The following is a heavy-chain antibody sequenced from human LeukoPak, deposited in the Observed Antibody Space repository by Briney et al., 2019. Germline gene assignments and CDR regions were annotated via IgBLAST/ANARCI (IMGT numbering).Heavy chain of an antibody. D-gene: IGHD3-22*01. CDR3: AKAGPLNYYDSSGYYGNAFDI. J-gene: IGHJ3*02. V-gene: IGHV3-9*01. CDR2: ISWNSGSI. Sequence: GGSLRLSCAASGFTFDDYAMHWVRQAPGEGLEWVSGISWNSGSIGYADSVKGRFTISRDNAKNSLYLQMNSLRAEDTALYYCAKAGPLNYYDSSGYYGNAFDIWGQGTMVTVSS. CDR1: GFTFDDYA.